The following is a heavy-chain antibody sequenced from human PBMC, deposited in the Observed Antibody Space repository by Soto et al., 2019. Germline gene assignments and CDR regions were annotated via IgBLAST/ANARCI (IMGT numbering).Heavy chain of an antibody. CDR1: GFTFSSYG. D-gene: IGHD2-2*03. Sequence: PGGSLRLSCAASGFTFSSYGMHWVRQAPGKGLEWVAVISYDGSNKYYADSVKGRFTISRDNAKNTLYLEMNSLRAEDTAVYYCASLSLDRESRAWGQGT. V-gene: IGHV3-30*03. CDR2: ISYDGSNK. J-gene: IGHJ4*02. CDR3: ASLSLDRESRA.